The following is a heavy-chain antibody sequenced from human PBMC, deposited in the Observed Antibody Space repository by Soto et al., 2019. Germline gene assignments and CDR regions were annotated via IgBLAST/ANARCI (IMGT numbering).Heavy chain of an antibody. J-gene: IGHJ4*02. D-gene: IGHD1-26*01. CDR1: GYTFTSYD. V-gene: IGHV1-46*01. CDR2: INPSGGST. Sequence: ASVKVSCKASGYTFTSYDMHWVRQAPGQGLEGRGIINPSGGSTSYAQKFQGRVTMTRDTSTSKVWMQWSSLKASYNAMYYCARANSGSYQPFDYWGQRTLVTVSS. CDR3: ARANSGSYQPFDY.